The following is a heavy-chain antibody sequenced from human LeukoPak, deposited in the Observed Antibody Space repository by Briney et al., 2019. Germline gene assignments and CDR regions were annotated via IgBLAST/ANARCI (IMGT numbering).Heavy chain of an antibody. CDR1: GGSISSHY. V-gene: IGHV4-59*11. J-gene: IGHJ3*02. D-gene: IGHD4-23*01. CDR3: ARETTVVTPGRSDVFDI. CDR2: IYYSGST. Sequence: PSETLSLTCTVSGGSISSHYWNWIRQPPGKGLEWSGYIYYSGSTNYNPSLKSRVTISVDTSKNQFSLKLSSVTAADTAVYYCARETTVVTPGRSDVFDIWGQGTMVTVSS.